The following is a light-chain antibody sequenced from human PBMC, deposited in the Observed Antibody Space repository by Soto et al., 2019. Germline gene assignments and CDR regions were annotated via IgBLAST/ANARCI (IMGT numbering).Light chain of an antibody. V-gene: IGKV4-1*01. Sequence: DIVMTQSPDSLAVSLGERATINCKSSQSVLYSSNNKNYLAWYQQKPGQPPKLLIYWASTRESGVPDRFSGSGSGTDFTLTISSLQAEYVAVYYCQQYYSTPNPSFGQGTKLEIK. CDR1: QSVLYSSNNKNY. J-gene: IGKJ2*01. CDR3: QQYYSTPNPS. CDR2: WAS.